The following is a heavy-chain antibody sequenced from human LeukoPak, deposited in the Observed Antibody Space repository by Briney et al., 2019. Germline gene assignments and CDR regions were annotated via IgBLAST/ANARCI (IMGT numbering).Heavy chain of an antibody. CDR2: IGTDESTT. D-gene: IGHD1-1*01. CDR1: GFTFSTYW. CDR3: VRDGTGTTPFDS. V-gene: IGHV3-74*01. J-gene: IGHJ4*02. Sequence: GGSLRLSCAASGFTFSTYWMHWVRQAPGKGPVWVSLIGTDESTTIYADSVKGRFTIPRDNAKNTLYLQMDSLRAEDTALYYCVRDGTGTTPFDSWGQGTLVTVSS.